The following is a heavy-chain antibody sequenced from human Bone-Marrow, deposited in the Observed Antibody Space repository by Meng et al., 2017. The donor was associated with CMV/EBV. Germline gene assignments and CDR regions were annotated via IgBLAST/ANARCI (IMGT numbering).Heavy chain of an antibody. D-gene: IGHD3-3*01. Sequence: SVKVSCKASGGTFSSYAISWVRQAPGQGLEWMGGIIPIFGTANYAQKFQGRVTITTDESTSTAYMELSSLRSEDTAVYYCARTHYDFWSGTNNWFDPWGQGTLVTVSS. CDR2: IIPIFGTA. V-gene: IGHV1-69*05. CDR1: GGTFSSYA. CDR3: ARTHYDFWSGTNNWFDP. J-gene: IGHJ5*02.